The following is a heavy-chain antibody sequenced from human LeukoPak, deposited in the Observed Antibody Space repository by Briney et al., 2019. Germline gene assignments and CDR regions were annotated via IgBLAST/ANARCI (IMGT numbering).Heavy chain of an antibody. Sequence: GGSLRLSCAASGFTFSSYSMTWVRQAPGKGLEWVSSISSSSSNIYYEDSVKGRFTLSRDNAKNSLYLQMNSLRAEDTAVYYCARADLASRTYYDSWGQGTLVTVSS. D-gene: IGHD6-19*01. J-gene: IGHJ4*02. CDR2: ISSSSSNI. CDR1: GFTFSSYS. CDR3: ARADLASRTYYDS. V-gene: IGHV3-21*01.